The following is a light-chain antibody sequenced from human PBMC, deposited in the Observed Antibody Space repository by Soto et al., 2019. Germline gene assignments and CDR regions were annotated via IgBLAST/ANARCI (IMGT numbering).Light chain of an antibody. V-gene: IGKV3-20*01. CDR3: HQYGSSPT. Sequence: ELVWIQSPATLSLSPGERANLPGRASQSVSSSSLAWYKQKPGQAPRLLFYGASSRATGIPDRFSGSGSGTDFTLTIRRLEPEDFAVDYCHQYGSSPTFGQWTKVDI. J-gene: IGKJ1*01. CDR2: GAS. CDR1: QSVSSSS.